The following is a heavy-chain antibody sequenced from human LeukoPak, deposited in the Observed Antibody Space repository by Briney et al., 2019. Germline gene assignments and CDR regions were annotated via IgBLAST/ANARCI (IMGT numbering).Heavy chain of an antibody. V-gene: IGHV3-9*01. Sequence: GGSLRLSCAASGFTFDDYAMHWVRQAPGKGLEWVSAISWNSGSIGYADSVKGRFTISRDNAKNSLYLQMNSLRAEDTALYYCAKDISGHYYDSSGYDYWGQGTLVTVSS. CDR3: AKDISGHYYDSSGYDY. J-gene: IGHJ4*02. CDR2: ISWNSGSI. D-gene: IGHD3-22*01. CDR1: GFTFDDYA.